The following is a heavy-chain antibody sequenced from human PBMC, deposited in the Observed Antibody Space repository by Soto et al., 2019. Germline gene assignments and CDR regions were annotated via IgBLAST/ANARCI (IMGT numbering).Heavy chain of an antibody. D-gene: IGHD3-10*02. CDR3: AKDFLRGVTMWHADAFDI. V-gene: IGHV3-9*01. CDR2: ISWNSGSI. CDR1: GFTFDDYA. J-gene: IGHJ3*02. Sequence: EVQLVESGGGLVQPGRSLRLSCAASGFTFDDYAMHWVRQAPGKGLEWVSGISWNSGSIGYADSVKGRFTISRDNAKNSLYLQMNSLRAEDTALYYCAKDFLRGVTMWHADAFDIWCQGTMATVSS.